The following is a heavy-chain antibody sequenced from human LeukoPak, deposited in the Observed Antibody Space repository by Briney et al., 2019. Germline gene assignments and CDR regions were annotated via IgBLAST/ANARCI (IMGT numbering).Heavy chain of an antibody. CDR3: ARAKRLAVAGTEGFDY. Sequence: SETLSFTCAVYGGSFSGYYWSWIRQPPGKGLEWIGEINHSGSTNYNPSLKSRVTISVDTSKNQFSLKLSSVTAADTAVYYCARAKRLAVAGTEGFDYWGQGTLVTVSS. J-gene: IGHJ4*02. CDR2: INHSGST. V-gene: IGHV4-34*01. CDR1: GGSFSGYY. D-gene: IGHD6-19*01.